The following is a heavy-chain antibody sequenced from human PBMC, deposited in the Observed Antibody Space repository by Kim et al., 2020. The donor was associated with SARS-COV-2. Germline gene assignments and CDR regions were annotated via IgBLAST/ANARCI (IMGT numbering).Heavy chain of an antibody. J-gene: IGHJ6*02. V-gene: IGHV4-59*01. Sequence: SETLSLTCTVSGGSISGFYWSWIRQPPGKGLEWIGYIYYSGSTNYNPSLKSRVIISIDTSKNQFSLKVSSVTAADTAVYYCARGGVGYYGSGSPQPMDVWGQGTTVTVSS. CDR2: IYYSGST. D-gene: IGHD3-10*01. CDR3: ARGGVGYYGSGSPQPMDV. CDR1: GGSISGFY.